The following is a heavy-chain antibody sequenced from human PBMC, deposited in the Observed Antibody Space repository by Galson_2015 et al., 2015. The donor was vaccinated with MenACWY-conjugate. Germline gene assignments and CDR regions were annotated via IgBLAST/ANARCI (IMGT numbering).Heavy chain of an antibody. CDR1: GDSISNTNW. Sequence: SEPLSLTCVVSGDSISNTNWWRWVRQSPGKGLVWIGGIYHTGHTRYNPSLQSRLTISVDQSKTQFSMRLTSVTAADTAVYYCARRRPRDIGGGFDIWGRGTMVTVSS. CDR2: IYHTGHT. D-gene: IGHD2-15*01. CDR3: ARRRPRDIGGGFDI. J-gene: IGHJ3*02. V-gene: IGHV4-4*02.